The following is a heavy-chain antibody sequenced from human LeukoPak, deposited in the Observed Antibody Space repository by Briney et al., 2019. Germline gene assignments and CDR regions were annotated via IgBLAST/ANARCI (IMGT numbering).Heavy chain of an antibody. Sequence: GGSLRLSCAASGFTFSSYEMNWVRQAPGKGLEWVSYISSSGSIIYYADSVKGRFTISRDNAKNSLHLQMNSLRAEDTAVYYCARETSYYDSSGYDYWGQGTLVTVYS. V-gene: IGHV3-48*03. J-gene: IGHJ4*02. CDR3: ARETSYYDSSGYDY. CDR1: GFTFSSYE. D-gene: IGHD3-22*01. CDR2: ISSSGSII.